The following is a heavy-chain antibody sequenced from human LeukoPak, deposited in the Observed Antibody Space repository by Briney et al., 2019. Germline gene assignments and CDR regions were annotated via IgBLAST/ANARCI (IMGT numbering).Heavy chain of an antibody. CDR1: GFTFRNYY. CDR3: ARDLSGHWTYDY. Sequence: PPGGSLRLSCAASGFTFRNYYMHWVRQAPGKGLERVAVISLDGNNEYYADSVKGRFSLSRDNSMNTLYLQLNSLRTEDTAMYYCARDLSGHWTYDYWGQGTLVTVSS. CDR2: ISLDGNNE. D-gene: IGHD1-1*01. J-gene: IGHJ4*01. V-gene: IGHV3-30-3*01.